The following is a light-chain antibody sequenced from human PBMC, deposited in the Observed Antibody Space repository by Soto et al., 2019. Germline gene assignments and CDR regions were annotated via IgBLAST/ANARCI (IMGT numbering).Light chain of an antibody. CDR2: EVS. CDR3: CSYAGSSTSV. V-gene: IGLV2-23*02. J-gene: IGLJ1*01. Sequence: XSALTQPASVSGSPGQSITISCTGTSSDVGSYNLVSWYQQHPGKAPKLMIYEVSKRPSGVSNRFSGSKSGNTASLTISGLQAEDEADYYCCSYAGSSTSVFGTGTKVTVL. CDR1: SSDVGSYNL.